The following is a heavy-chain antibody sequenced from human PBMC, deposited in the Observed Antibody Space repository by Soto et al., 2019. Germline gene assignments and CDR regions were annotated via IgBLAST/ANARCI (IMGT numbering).Heavy chain of an antibody. CDR1: GFTVSSNY. CDR2: IYSGGST. CDR3: ARGGLQRRYYYYYMDV. Sequence: EVQLVESGGGLVQPVGSLRLSCAASGFTVSSNYMSWVRQAPGKGLEWVSVIYSGGSTYYADSVKGRFTISRDNSKNTLYLQMNSLRAEDTAVYYCARGGLQRRYYYYYMDVWGKGTTVTVSS. V-gene: IGHV3-66*01. D-gene: IGHD1-1*01. J-gene: IGHJ6*03.